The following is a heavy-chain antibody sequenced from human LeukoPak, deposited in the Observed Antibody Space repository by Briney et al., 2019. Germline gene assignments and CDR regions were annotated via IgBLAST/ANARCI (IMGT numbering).Heavy chain of an antibody. Sequence: PSQTLSLICTVSGGSISSGGYYWSWIRQHPGKGLEWIGYIYYSGSTYYNPSLKSRVTISVDTSKNRFSLKLSSVTAADTAVYYCARGRRRDGYDYHFDYWGQGTLVTVSS. D-gene: IGHD5-24*01. CDR3: ARGRRRDGYDYHFDY. V-gene: IGHV4-31*03. CDR1: GGSISSGGYY. CDR2: IYYSGST. J-gene: IGHJ4*02.